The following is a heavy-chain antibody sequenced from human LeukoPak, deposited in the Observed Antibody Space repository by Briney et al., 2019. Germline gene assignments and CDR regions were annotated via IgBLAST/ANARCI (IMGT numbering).Heavy chain of an antibody. CDR1: GGTFSSYA. Sequence: SVKVSCKASGGTFSSYAISWMRQAPGQGLEWMGRIIPIFGTANYAQKFQGRVTITADESTSTAYMELSSLRSEDTAVYYCARIPITMVRGVIYYYYYYGMDVWGQGTTVTVSS. D-gene: IGHD3-10*01. V-gene: IGHV1-69*13. CDR3: ARIPITMVRGVIYYYYYYGMDV. CDR2: IIPIFGTA. J-gene: IGHJ6*02.